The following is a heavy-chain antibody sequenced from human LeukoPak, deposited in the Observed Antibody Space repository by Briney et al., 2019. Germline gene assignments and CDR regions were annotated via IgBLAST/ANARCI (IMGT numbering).Heavy chain of an antibody. V-gene: IGHV4-38-2*02. CDR1: GYSITTGYY. D-gene: IGHD7-27*01. CDR3: ARGTGEGENWFDP. J-gene: IGHJ5*02. CDR2: IYHSGST. Sequence: SETLSLTCSVTGYSITTGYYWGWIRQPPGKGLEWLGSIYHSGSTFYNPSLKSRVTISVDTSKNQFSLKLSSVTAADTAVYYCARGTGEGENWFDPWGQGTLVTVSS.